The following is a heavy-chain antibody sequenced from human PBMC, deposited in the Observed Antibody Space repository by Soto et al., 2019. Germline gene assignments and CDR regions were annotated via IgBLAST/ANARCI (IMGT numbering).Heavy chain of an antibody. Sequence: SVKVSCKASGGTFSSYAISWVRQAPGQGLEWMGGIIPIFGTANYAQKFQGRVTITADESTSTAYMELSSLRSEDTAVYYCASYRDTPEGSPFDYWGQGNLVTVSS. J-gene: IGHJ4*02. CDR3: ASYRDTPEGSPFDY. D-gene: IGHD4-4*01. CDR1: GGTFSSYA. CDR2: IIPIFGTA. V-gene: IGHV1-69*13.